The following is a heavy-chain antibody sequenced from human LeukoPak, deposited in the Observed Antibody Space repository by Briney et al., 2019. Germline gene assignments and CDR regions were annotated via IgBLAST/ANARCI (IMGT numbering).Heavy chain of an antibody. Sequence: ASVKVSCKASGYTFTSYYMHWVRQAPGQGLEWMGIINPSGGSTSYAQKFQGRVTMTRDMSTSTVYMELSSLRSEDTAVYYCARGFLRFLEWQDAFDIWGQGTMVTVSS. CDR3: ARGFLRFLEWQDAFDI. V-gene: IGHV1-46*01. D-gene: IGHD3-3*01. J-gene: IGHJ3*02. CDR2: INPSGGST. CDR1: GYTFTSYY.